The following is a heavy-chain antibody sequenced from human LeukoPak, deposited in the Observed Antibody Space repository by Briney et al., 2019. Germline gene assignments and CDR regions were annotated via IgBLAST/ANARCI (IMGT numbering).Heavy chain of an antibody. Sequence: GGSLRLSCAASGFTFSSYSMNWVRQAPGMGLEWVSFISSSSTYIYYADSVKGRFTISRDNAKNSVYLQMNSLRAEDTAVYYCARVGITPDYWGQGTLVTVSS. J-gene: IGHJ4*02. V-gene: IGHV3-21*01. D-gene: IGHD2-15*01. CDR3: ARVGITPDY. CDR1: GFTFSSYS. CDR2: ISSSSTYI.